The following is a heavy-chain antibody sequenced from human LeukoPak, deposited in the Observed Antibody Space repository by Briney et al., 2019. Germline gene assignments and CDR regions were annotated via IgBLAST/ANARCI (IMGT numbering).Heavy chain of an antibody. D-gene: IGHD5-18*01. Sequence: KPSETLSLTCTVSGGSISSYYWSWIRQPPGRGLEWIGYIYYSGSTNYNPSLKSRVTISVDTSKNQFSLKLSSVTAADTAVYYCARSIGAYTYGSYYFDYWGQGTLVTVSS. CDR1: GGSISSYY. CDR3: ARSIGAYTYGSYYFDY. J-gene: IGHJ4*02. V-gene: IGHV4-59*01. CDR2: IYYSGST.